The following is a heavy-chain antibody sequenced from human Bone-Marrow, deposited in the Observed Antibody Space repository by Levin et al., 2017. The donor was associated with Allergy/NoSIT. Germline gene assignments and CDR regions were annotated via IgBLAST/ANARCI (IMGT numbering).Heavy chain of an antibody. J-gene: IGHJ4*02. CDR3: ARAWNLEVFRIDY. D-gene: IGHD1-7*01. CDR2: INSDGSST. V-gene: IGHV3-74*01. CDR1: GFTFSTYW. Sequence: PGGSLRLSCAASGFTFSTYWMHWVRQAPGKGLVWVSRINSDGSSTGYADSVKGRFTISRDNAKNTVYLQMNSLRAEDTAVYYCARAWNLEVFRIDYWGQGTLVTVSS.